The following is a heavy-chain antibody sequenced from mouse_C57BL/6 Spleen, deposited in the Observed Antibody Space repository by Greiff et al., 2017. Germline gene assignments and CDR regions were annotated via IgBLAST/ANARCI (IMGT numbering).Heavy chain of an antibody. D-gene: IGHD4-1*01. V-gene: IGHV1-7*01. CDR2: INPRSGYT. CDR3: TRNWAFAY. CDR1: GYTFTSYC. J-gene: IGHJ2*01. Sequence: QVQLQQSGAELAKPGASVKLSCKASGYTFTSYCMHWVKQRPEQGLEWIGYINPRSGYTKYTQKFKDKATLTADKSSSTAYMQLSSLTYEDSAVYYCTRNWAFAYWGQGTTLTVSS.